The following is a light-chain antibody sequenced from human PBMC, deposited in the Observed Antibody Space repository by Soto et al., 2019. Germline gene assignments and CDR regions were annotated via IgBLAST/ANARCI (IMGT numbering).Light chain of an antibody. CDR3: AAWDDSLDGYAL. CDR1: SSNIGSNT. Sequence: QSVLTQPPSASGTPGQRVTISCSGSSSNIGSNTVNWYQQVPGTAPKLLIYSDNQRPSGVPDRFSGSKSGTSASLAISGLQSEDEADYYCAAWDDSLDGYALFGGGTQLTVL. J-gene: IGLJ2*01. CDR2: SDN. V-gene: IGLV1-44*01.